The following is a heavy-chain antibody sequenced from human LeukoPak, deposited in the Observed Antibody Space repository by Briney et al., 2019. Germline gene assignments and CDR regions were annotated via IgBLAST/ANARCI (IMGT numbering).Heavy chain of an antibody. CDR2: ISGSGGST. Sequence: GGSLRLSCAASGFTFNTYTMNWVRQAPGKGLEWVSAISGSGGSTYYADSVKGRFTISRDNSKNTLYLQMNSLRAEDTAVYYCAKRSHSSGWYDYYYYMDVWGKGTTVTISS. CDR1: GFTFNTYT. CDR3: AKRSHSSGWYDYYYYMDV. V-gene: IGHV3-23*01. D-gene: IGHD6-19*01. J-gene: IGHJ6*03.